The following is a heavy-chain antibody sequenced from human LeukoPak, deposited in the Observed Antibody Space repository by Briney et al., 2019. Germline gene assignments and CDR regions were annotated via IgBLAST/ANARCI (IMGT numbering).Heavy chain of an antibody. J-gene: IGHJ4*02. V-gene: IGHV4-34*01. CDR3: ALVGATPRDY. CDR2: INHSGST. CDR1: GGSFSGYY. D-gene: IGHD1-26*01. Sequence: PSEXLSLTCAVYGGSFSGYYWSWIRQPPGKGLEWIGEINHSGSTNYNPSLKSRVTISVDTSKNQFSLKLSSVTAADTAVYYCALVGATPRDYWGQGTLVTVSS.